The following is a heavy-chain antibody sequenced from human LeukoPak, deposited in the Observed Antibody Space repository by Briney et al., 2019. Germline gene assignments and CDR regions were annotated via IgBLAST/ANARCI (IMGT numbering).Heavy chain of an antibody. Sequence: GGSLRLSCAASGFTFSSYSMNWVRQAPGKGLEWVSGISWNSGSIGYADSVKGRFTISRDNAKNSLYLQMNSLRAEDTALYYCAKDFGELPRNWFDPWGQGTLVTVSS. CDR1: GFTFSSYS. D-gene: IGHD3-10*01. V-gene: IGHV3-9*01. J-gene: IGHJ5*02. CDR3: AKDFGELPRNWFDP. CDR2: ISWNSGSI.